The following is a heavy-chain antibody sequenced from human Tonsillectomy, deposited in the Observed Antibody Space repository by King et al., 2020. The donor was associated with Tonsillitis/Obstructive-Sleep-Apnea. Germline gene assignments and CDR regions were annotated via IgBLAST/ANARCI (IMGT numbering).Heavy chain of an antibody. D-gene: IGHD6-19*01. CDR2: ISNGGTST. V-gene: IGHV3-11*01. CDR1: GFTFSDHY. CDR3: ARGGWYRTFDI. Sequence: VQLVESGGGLVKPGGSLRLSCAASGFTFSDHYMSWIRQAPGKGLEWLSYISNGGTSTYADSVKGRFSISRDNAKNSLYLQMNSLRAEDTAVYYCARGGWYRTFDIWGQGTVVTVSS. J-gene: IGHJ3*02.